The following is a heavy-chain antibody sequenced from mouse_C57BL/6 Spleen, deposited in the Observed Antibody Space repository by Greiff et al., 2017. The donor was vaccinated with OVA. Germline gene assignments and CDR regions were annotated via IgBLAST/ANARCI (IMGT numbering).Heavy chain of an antibody. CDR2: IYPGDGDT. CDR3: ARDNYYAMDY. V-gene: IGHV1-82*01. Sequence: VQLQQSGPELVKPGASVKISCKASGYAFSSSSMNWVKQTPGKGLEWIGRIYPGDGDTTYNGKFKGKAPLTAAKSSSTAYIQLSSLTLEDSAVSFCARDNYYAMDYWGQGTSVTVSS. J-gene: IGHJ4*01. CDR1: GYAFSSSS.